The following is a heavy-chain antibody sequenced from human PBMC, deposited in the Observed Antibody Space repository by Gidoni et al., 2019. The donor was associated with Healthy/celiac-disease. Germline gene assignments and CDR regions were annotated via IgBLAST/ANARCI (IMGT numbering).Heavy chain of an antibody. D-gene: IGHD3-22*01. V-gene: IGHV4-59*01. J-gene: IGHJ4*02. Sequence: QVQLQESGPGLVKPSETLSLTCTVPGGSISSYYWSWIRQPPGKGLEWIGYIYYSGSTNYSPTLKSRVTISVDTSKNQFSLKLSAVTAADTAVYYCARESITMIVNWGQGTLVTVSS. CDR2: IYYSGST. CDR3: ARESITMIVN. CDR1: GGSISSYY.